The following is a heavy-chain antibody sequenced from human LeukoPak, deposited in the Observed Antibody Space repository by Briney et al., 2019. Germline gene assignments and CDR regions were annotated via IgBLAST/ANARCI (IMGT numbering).Heavy chain of an antibody. Sequence: PGGSLRLSCAASGFTFTNAWMSWVRQAPGKGLEWVGRIKSKVDGGTTDYTALVKGRFTISRDDSRDTLYLQMNSLKTEDTAVYYCTTDDFWNGYDAYWGQGTLVTVSS. V-gene: IGHV3-15*01. J-gene: IGHJ4*02. CDR1: GFTFTNAW. CDR3: TTDDFWNGYDAY. D-gene: IGHD3/OR15-3a*01. CDR2: IKSKVDGGTT.